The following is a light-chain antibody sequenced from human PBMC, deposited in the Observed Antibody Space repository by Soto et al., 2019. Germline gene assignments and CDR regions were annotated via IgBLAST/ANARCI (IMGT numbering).Light chain of an antibody. J-gene: IGKJ5*01. CDR2: GAS. V-gene: IGKV3-15*01. CDR1: QSVNST. CDR3: QQDNNWTIT. Sequence: EIVMTQSPATLSVSPGEGATLSCRASQSVNSTLAWYQQKPGQAPRLLIYGASTRATGIPARFSGSGSGADFTLTISSLQSEDFAVYYCQQDNNWTITFGQGTRLEIK.